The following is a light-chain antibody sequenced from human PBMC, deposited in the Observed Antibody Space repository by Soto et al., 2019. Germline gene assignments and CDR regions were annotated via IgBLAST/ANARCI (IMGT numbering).Light chain of an antibody. CDR3: SAWDDSRSGPV. CDR2: RND. Sequence: QSVLTQPPSASGTPGQRVTISCSGSSSNIGSNYVYWYRQLPGTAPNVLIYRNDERPSGVPDRFSGSKSGSSASLAISGLRSEDEADDYCSAWDDSRSGPVFGRGTKLTVL. CDR1: SSNIGSNY. V-gene: IGLV1-47*01. J-gene: IGLJ3*02.